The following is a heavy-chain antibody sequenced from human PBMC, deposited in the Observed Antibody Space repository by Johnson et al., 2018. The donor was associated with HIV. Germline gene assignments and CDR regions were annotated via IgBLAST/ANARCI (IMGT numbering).Heavy chain of an antibody. D-gene: IGHD2-21*02. CDR3: ARSGDYGAFDI. CDR2: ISRGGNTI. Sequence: QVQLVESGGGLVKPGGSLRLSCAASGVTFSDYYMNWIRQAPGKGLEWVSYISRGGNTIYYADSVKGRFSIPRDNSKNRLFVQMNRLRAEDTAVNYCARSGDYGAFDIWGQGTVVTVSS. J-gene: IGHJ3*02. CDR1: GVTFSDYY. V-gene: IGHV3-11*01.